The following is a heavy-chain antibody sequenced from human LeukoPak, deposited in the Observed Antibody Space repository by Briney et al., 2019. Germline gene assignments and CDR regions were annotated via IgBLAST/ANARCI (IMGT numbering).Heavy chain of an antibody. CDR2: IYYSGST. V-gene: IGHV4-59*01. CDR3: ARDPGYTSGWRFDY. D-gene: IGHD6-19*01. J-gene: IGHJ4*02. Sequence: PSETLSLTCTVSGGSISSYYWSWIRQPPGKGLEIGYIYYSGSTNYNPSLKSRVTISVDTSKNQFSLKLSSVTAADTAVYYCARDPGYTSGWRFDYWGQGTLVTVSS. CDR1: GGSISSYY.